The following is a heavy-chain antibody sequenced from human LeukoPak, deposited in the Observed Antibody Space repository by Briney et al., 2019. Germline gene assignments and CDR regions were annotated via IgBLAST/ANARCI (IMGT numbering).Heavy chain of an antibody. CDR2: IYYSGST. D-gene: IGHD6-13*01. CDR1: GGSISSSSYY. J-gene: IGHJ4*02. CDR3: ARRRGGQQLGYYFDY. Sequence: PSETLSLTCTVSGGSISSSSYYWGWIRQPPGKGLEWIGSIYYSGSTYYNPSLKSRVTISVDTSKNQFSLKLSSVTAADTAVYYCARRRGGQQLGYYFDYWGQGTLVTVSS. V-gene: IGHV4-39*07.